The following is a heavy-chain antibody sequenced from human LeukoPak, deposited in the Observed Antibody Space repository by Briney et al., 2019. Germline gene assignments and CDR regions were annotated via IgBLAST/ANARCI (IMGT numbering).Heavy chain of an antibody. CDR3: VSQRQSYGAVGYFDY. J-gene: IGHJ4*02. Sequence: ASVKVSCKASGYTFTSYGISWVRQKPGKGLEWMGIIYPRDSETRYSPSYQGQVTLSVDKSVRSAYLSWSSLKASDTAMYYCVSQRQSYGAVGYFDYWGQGTLVTVSS. CDR2: IYPRDSET. V-gene: IGHV5-51*01. CDR1: GYTFTSYG. D-gene: IGHD4-17*01.